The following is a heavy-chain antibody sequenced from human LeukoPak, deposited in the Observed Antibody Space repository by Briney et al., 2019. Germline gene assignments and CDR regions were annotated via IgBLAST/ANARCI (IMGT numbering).Heavy chain of an antibody. D-gene: IGHD2-21*02. CDR3: ARELPREVTLDY. CDR2: INSDGSRT. J-gene: IGHJ4*02. CDR1: GFTLSSYE. V-gene: IGHV3-74*01. Sequence: GGSLRLSCAASGFTLSSYEMHWVRQAPGKGLVWVSRINSDGSRTGYADSVKGRFTISRDNAKNTLYLQMNSLRAEDTAIYYCARELPREVTLDYWGQGALVTVSS.